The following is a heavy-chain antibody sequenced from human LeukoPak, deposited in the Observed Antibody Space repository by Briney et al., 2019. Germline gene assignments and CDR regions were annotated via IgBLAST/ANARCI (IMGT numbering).Heavy chain of an antibody. V-gene: IGHV4-59*08. CDR1: GGSISSYY. CDR3: ASILDGMDV. J-gene: IGHJ6*02. CDR2: IYYTGTT. Sequence: SETLSLTCTVSGGSISSYYWSWIRQPPGKGLEWIGYIYYTGTTNYNPSLKNRVTISADTSKNPFSLKLNSVTAADTVVYYCASILDGMDVWGQGTTVSVSS.